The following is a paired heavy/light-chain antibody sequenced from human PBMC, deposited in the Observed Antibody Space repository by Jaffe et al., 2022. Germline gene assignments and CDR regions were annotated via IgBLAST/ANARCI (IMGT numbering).Heavy chain of an antibody. V-gene: IGHV4-4*02. Sequence: QVQLQESGPGLVKPSGTLSLTCAVSGDSISVNKWWSWVRQPPGKGLEWIGEIYYTGDTNYNPSLKSRVTMSVDKSKNQFSLRLNSVTAADTAVYYCARLPVAPAILFDYWGQGTLVTVSS. CDR3: ARLPVAPAILFDY. D-gene: IGHD2-2*01. J-gene: IGHJ4*02. CDR2: IYYTGDT. CDR1: GDSISVNKW.
Light chain of an antibody. V-gene: IGKV1-39*01. CDR1: QSIGRY. Sequence: DIQMTQSPSSLSASGGDRVTITCRASQSIGRYLNWYQQKPGKAPKLLIYAASSLQSGVPSRFSGSGSGTEFTLTISSLQPEDFATYYCQQSYSTPRTFGQGTKLEIK. CDR2: AAS. J-gene: IGKJ2*01. CDR3: QQSYSTPRT.